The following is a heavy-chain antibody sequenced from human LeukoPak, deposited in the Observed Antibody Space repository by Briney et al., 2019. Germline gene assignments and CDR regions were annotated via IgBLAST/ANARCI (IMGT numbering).Heavy chain of an antibody. CDR3: ARGGDNWNPRGAFDI. D-gene: IGHD1-1*01. CDR2: INPSGGST. V-gene: IGHV1-46*01. Sequence: ASVKVSCKASGYTFTSYYMHWVRQAPGQGLEWMGIINPSGGSTSYAQEFQGRVTMTRDTSTSTVYMELSSLRSEDTAVYYCARGGDNWNPRGAFDIWGQGTMVTVSS. CDR1: GYTFTSYY. J-gene: IGHJ3*02.